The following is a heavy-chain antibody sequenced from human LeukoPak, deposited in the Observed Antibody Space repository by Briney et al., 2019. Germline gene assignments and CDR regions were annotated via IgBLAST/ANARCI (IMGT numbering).Heavy chain of an antibody. J-gene: IGHJ6*03. V-gene: IGHV4-30-4*07. CDR1: GGSISSGGYS. CDR3: ARNYGPPSAYYYYMDV. Sequence: SETLSLTCAVSGGSISSGGYSWSWIRQPPGKGLEWIGYIYYSGSTYYNPSLKSRVTMSVDTSKNQFSLKLSSVTAADTAVYYCARNYGPPSAYYYYMDVWGKGTTVTVSS. D-gene: IGHD4-17*01. CDR2: IYYSGST.